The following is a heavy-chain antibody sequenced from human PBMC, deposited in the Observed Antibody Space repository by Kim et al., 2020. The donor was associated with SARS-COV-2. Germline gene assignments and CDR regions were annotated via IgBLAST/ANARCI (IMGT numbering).Heavy chain of an antibody. Sequence: GESLKISCKGSGYSFTSYWISWVRQMPGKGLEWMGRIDPSDSYTNYSPSFQGHVTISADKSISTAYLQWSSLKASDTAMYYCARLRIIVGATRDYFDYWGQGTLVTVSS. CDR1: GYSFTSYW. J-gene: IGHJ4*02. V-gene: IGHV5-10-1*01. CDR2: IDPSDSYT. D-gene: IGHD1-26*01. CDR3: ARLRIIVGATRDYFDY.